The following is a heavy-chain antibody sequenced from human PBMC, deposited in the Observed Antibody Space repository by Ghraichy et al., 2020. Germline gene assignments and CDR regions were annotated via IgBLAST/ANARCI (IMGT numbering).Heavy chain of an antibody. D-gene: IGHD1-1*01. CDR1: GFTFTNFG. CDR3: AREDNTRDFDY. V-gene: IGHV1-18*01. J-gene: IGHJ4*02. Sequence: ASVKVSCKASGFTFTNFGFSWVRQAPGQGLEWMGWISAYNGKTNYAEKFQGSVTLTTDTSTTTAYMELRSLRSDDTAVYYCAREDNTRDFDYWGQGTLVTVSS. CDR2: ISAYNGKT.